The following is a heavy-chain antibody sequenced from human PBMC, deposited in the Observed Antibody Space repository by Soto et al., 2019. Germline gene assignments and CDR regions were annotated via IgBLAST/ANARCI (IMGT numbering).Heavy chain of an antibody. CDR2: ITASGGRT. CDR3: AKDTRDADYVRWFDS. Sequence: EVHLLESGGGLVQPGGSLRLSCTASGFTFSSYAMTWVRQAPGRGLEGVSGITASGGRTYYADSVKGRFTISRDNSKSTLYLQMNSLRAGDTAVYYCAKDTRDADYVRWFDSWGQGTLVTVSS. CDR1: GFTFSSYA. J-gene: IGHJ5*01. D-gene: IGHD4-17*01. V-gene: IGHV3-23*01.